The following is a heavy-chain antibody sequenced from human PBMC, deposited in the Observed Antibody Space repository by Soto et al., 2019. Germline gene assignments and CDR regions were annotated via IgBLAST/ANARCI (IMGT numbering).Heavy chain of an antibody. D-gene: IGHD6-19*01. CDR2: IYHGGTT. CDR1: GYSISSGSY. V-gene: IGHV4-38-2*02. CDR3: AKANVMVVAGSTFHY. J-gene: IGHJ4*01. Sequence: PSETLSLTCTVSGYSISSGSYWGWIRQPPGKGPEWIASIYHGGTTFYNPSLKSRVTVSVDKSNNQFSLKLRSVTAADTAVYYCAKANVMVVAGSTFHYWGHGTMVTVYS.